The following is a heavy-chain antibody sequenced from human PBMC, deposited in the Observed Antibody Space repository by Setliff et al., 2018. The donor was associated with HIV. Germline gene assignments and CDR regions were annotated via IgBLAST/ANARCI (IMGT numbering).Heavy chain of an antibody. CDR1: GGSISGHY. D-gene: IGHD3-10*01. CDR3: ARDPAFGAFDI. CDR2: MFSSGSA. Sequence: TLSLTCSVSGGSISGHYWGWVRQPPGKGLEWIGYMFSSGSAQYNSSLQSRVSISRDNAKNSLYLQMSSLRTEDTAVYFCARDPAFGAFDIWGQGTMVTVSS. V-gene: IGHV4-4*08. J-gene: IGHJ3*02.